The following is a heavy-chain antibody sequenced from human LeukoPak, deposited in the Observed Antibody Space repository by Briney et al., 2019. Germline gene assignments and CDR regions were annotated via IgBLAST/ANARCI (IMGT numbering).Heavy chain of an antibody. J-gene: IGHJ4*02. D-gene: IGHD6-19*01. CDR2: IYHSGST. V-gene: IGHV4-30-2*01. CDR1: GGSISSGGYS. Sequence: PSQTLSLTCAVSGGSISSGGYSWSWIRQPPGKGLGWIGYIYHSGSTYYNPSLKSRVTTSVDRSKNQFSLKLSSVTAADTAVYYCARVSGWLPYFDYWGRGTLVTVSS. CDR3: ARVSGWLPYFDY.